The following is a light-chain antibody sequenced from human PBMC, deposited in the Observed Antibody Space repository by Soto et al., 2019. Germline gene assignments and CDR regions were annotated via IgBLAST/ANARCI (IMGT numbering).Light chain of an antibody. V-gene: IGKV3-11*01. Sequence: EIVMTQSPATLSVSPGERAPLSWRASQSVGSDLAWYQQKPGQAPRLLIYGAFSRATGIPDRFSGSGSGTDFTLTISSLEPEDFAVYYCQQRSEWPITFGQGTRLEIK. CDR3: QQRSEWPIT. CDR1: QSVGSD. CDR2: GAF. J-gene: IGKJ5*01.